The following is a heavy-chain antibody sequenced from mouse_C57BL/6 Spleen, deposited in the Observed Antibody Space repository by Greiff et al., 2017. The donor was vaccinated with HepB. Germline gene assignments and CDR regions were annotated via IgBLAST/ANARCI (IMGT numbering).Heavy chain of an antibody. CDR1: GFTFSSYA. D-gene: IGHD1-1*01. Sequence: EVMLVESGGGLVKPGGSLKLSCAASGFTFSSYAMSWVRQTPEKRLEWVATISDGGSYTYYPDNVKGRFTISRDNAKKNLYLQMSHLKSEDTALYYCARDRGYYYGSSNEDYAMDYWGQGTSVTVSS. CDR3: ARDRGYYYGSSNEDYAMDY. J-gene: IGHJ4*01. CDR2: ISDGGSYT. V-gene: IGHV5-4*01.